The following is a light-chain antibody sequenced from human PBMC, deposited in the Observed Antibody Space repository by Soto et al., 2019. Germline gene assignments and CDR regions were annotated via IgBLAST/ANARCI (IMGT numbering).Light chain of an antibody. Sequence: EIVLTQSPATLSLSPGERATLSCRASQSVDNYLAWYQQKPGQTPRLLIYEASIRATGIPVRFSGSGSGTDFTLTISSLEPEDFAVYSCQQRSKWPPYTFGQGTKVEIK. CDR3: QQRSKWPPYT. J-gene: IGKJ2*01. CDR2: EAS. V-gene: IGKV3-11*01. CDR1: QSVDNY.